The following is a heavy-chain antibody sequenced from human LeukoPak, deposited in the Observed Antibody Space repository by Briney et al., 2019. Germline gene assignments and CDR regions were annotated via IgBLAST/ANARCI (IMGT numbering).Heavy chain of an antibody. CDR3: ASVMSSGYDSPY. CDR1: GFTFSSNY. V-gene: IGHV3-66*01. D-gene: IGHD5-12*01. J-gene: IGHJ4*02. CDR2: IYSGGST. Sequence: GGSLRLSCAASGFTFSSNYMSWVRQAPGKGLEWVSVIYSGGSTYYADSVKGRFTISRDNSKNTLYLQMNSLRAEDTAVYYCASVMSSGYDSPYWGQGTLVTVSS.